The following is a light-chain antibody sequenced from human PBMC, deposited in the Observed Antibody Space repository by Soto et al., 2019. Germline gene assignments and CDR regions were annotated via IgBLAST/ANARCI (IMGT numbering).Light chain of an antibody. CDR2: AAS. CDR3: HKYNTAPQT. Sequence: DIQMTQSPSSLSASVGDRVTITCRASQGILDYVAWFQQKPGKAPRLLIFAASTFHSGVPSPFSGSGDGTDFTLTISSLQPEDAATYYCHKYNTAPQTFGQGTTVEIK. V-gene: IGKV1-27*01. CDR1: QGILDY. J-gene: IGKJ1*01.